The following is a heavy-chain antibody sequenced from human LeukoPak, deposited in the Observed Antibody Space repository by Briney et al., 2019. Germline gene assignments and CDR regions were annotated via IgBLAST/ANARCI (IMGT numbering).Heavy chain of an antibody. V-gene: IGHV3-9*01. Sequence: GRSLRLSCAASGFTFDDYAMHWVRQAPGKGLEWVSGISWNSGSIGYADSVKGRFTISRDNAKNSLYLQMNSLGAEDTALYYCAKDDAFDIWGQGTMVTVSS. J-gene: IGHJ3*02. CDR3: AKDDAFDI. CDR2: ISWNSGSI. CDR1: GFTFDDYA.